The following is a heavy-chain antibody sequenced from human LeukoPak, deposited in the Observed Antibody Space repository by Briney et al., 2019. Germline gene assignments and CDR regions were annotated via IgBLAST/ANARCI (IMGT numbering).Heavy chain of an antibody. CDR1: GGSISSSSYY. J-gene: IGHJ4*02. CDR3: ARTYYDSSGPLDY. CDR2: IYYSGST. V-gene: IGHV4-39*01. Sequence: PPETLSLTCTVSGGSISSSSYYWGWIRQPPGKGLEWIGGIYYSGSTYYNPSLKSRVTISVDTSKNQFSLKLSSVTAADTAVYYCARTYYDSSGPLDYWGQGTLVPVSS. D-gene: IGHD3-22*01.